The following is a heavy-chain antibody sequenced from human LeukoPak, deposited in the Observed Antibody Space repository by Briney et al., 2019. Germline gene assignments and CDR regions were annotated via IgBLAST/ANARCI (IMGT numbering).Heavy chain of an antibody. V-gene: IGHV4-30-4*01. CDR1: GGSFSSGDYY. CDR2: IYYSGST. CDR3: ASARTAMATALDY. J-gene: IGHJ4*02. D-gene: IGHD5-18*01. Sequence: SQTLSLTCTVSGGSFSSGDYYWSGIRQPPGKGLEWIGYIYYSGSTYYNPSLKSRVTISVDTSKNQFSLKLSSVTAADTAVYYCASARTAMATALDYWGQGTLVTVSS.